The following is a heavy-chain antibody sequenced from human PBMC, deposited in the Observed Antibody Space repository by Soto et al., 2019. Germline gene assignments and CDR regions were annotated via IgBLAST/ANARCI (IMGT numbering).Heavy chain of an antibody. J-gene: IGHJ4*02. Sequence: QVQLVESGGGVVQPGRSLRLSCAASGFTFSSYAMHWVRQAPGKGLEWVAVISYDGSNKYYADSVKGRFTISRGNSKNTLYLQMNSLRAEDTAVYYCARDLASGYIFDYWGQGTLVTVSS. CDR3: ARDLASGYIFDY. V-gene: IGHV3-30-3*01. CDR1: GFTFSSYA. CDR2: ISYDGSNK. D-gene: IGHD5-18*01.